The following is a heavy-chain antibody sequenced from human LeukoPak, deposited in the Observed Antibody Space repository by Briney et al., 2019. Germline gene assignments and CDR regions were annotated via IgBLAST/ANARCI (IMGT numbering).Heavy chain of an antibody. V-gene: IGHV4-39*01. D-gene: IGHD3-22*01. CDR2: IHYTGST. CDR3: ARYWGPYDNSGAYFDY. CDR1: CYSINSSSYY. J-gene: IGHJ4*02. Sequence: KPSETLSLPCTFSCYSINSSSYYWVWRRQPPGEGLGWIATIHYTGSTYYNPSLKGRVTISVDTSKNQFSLKLSSVTAADTAMYYCARYWGPYDNSGAYFDYWGQGTLVTVSS.